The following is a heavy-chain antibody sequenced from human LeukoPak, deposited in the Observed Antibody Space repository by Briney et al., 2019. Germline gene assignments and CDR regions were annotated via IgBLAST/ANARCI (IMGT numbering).Heavy chain of an antibody. V-gene: IGHV3-30*02. CDR2: IRSDGSNK. CDR3: AKGLSGSTTHYYYYMDV. D-gene: IGHD1-26*01. Sequence: GGSLRLSCAVSGFTFSLYAMHWVRQAPGKGLEWVAFIRSDGSNKYYADSVKGRFTISRDNSKNTLFLQMNSLRAEDTAVYYCAKGLSGSTTHYYYYMDVWGKGTTVTVSS. CDR1: GFTFSLYA. J-gene: IGHJ6*03.